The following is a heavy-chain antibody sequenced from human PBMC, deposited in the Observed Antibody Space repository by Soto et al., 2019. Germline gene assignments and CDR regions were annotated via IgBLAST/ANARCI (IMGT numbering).Heavy chain of an antibody. CDR1: GGSISSSSYY. D-gene: IGHD3-10*01. J-gene: IGHJ6*02. Sequence: PSETLSLTCTVSGGSISSSSYYWGWIRQPPGKGLEWIGSIYYSGSTYYNPSLKSRVTISVDTSKNQFSLKLSSVTAADTAVYYCARHVRMGMVVRGVIYYYYGMDVWGQGTTVTVSS. CDR2: IYYSGST. CDR3: ARHVRMGMVVRGVIYYYYGMDV. V-gene: IGHV4-39*01.